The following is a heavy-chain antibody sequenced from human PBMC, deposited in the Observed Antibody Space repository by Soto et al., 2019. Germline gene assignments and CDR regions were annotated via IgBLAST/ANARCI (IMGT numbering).Heavy chain of an antibody. CDR2: IDPSYGNE. CDR3: PTTRHTTSFKYYFDY. D-gene: IGHD2-2*01. V-gene: IGHV1-18*01. Sequence: RWARHETKQGLEWMGWIDPSYGNEKYVQKLQGRVTMTTDTSTTTVYMEVRSLRSDDTAMYYCPTTRHTTSFKYYFDYLGQGTLVTVFS. J-gene: IGHJ4*01.